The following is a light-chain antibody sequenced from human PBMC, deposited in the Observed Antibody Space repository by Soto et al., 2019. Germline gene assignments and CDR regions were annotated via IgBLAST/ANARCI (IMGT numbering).Light chain of an antibody. CDR3: GTWDSSLSEGV. CDR2: DNN. J-gene: IGLJ2*01. CDR1: SSNIGNNY. Sequence: QSALTQPPSVSAAPGQKVTISCSGSSSNIGNNYVSWYQQLPGTAPKLLIYDNNKRPSGIPDRFSGSKSGTSATLGITGLQTGDEADYYCGTWDSSLSEGVFGGGTKLTVL. V-gene: IGLV1-51*01.